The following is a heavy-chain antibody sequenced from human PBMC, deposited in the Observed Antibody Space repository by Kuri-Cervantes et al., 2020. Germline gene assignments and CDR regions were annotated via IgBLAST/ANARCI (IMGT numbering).Heavy chain of an antibody. CDR1: GYTFTSYG. CDR3: AREQAYNDAFDI. Sequence: ASVKVSCKASGYTFTSYGISWVRQAPGQGLEWMGWINAGNGNTKYSQKFQGRVTITTDESTSTAYMELSSLRSEDTAVYYCAREQAYNDAFDIWGQGTMVTVSS. J-gene: IGHJ3*02. D-gene: IGHD1-1*01. V-gene: IGHV1-18*01. CDR2: INAGNGNT.